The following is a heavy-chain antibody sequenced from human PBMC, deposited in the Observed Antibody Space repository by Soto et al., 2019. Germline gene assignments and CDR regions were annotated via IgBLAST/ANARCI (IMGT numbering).Heavy chain of an antibody. CDR3: ARALTAAGRDWFDP. J-gene: IGHJ5*02. V-gene: IGHV1-8*01. CDR2: MNPNSGNT. D-gene: IGHD6-13*01. CDR1: GYTFTSYD. Sequence: QVQLVQSGAEVKKPGASVKVSCKASGYTFTSYDINWVRQATGQELEWMGWMNPNSGNTGYAQKFQGRVTMTRNTSISTAYMELSSLRSEDTAVYYCARALTAAGRDWFDPWGQGTLVTVSS.